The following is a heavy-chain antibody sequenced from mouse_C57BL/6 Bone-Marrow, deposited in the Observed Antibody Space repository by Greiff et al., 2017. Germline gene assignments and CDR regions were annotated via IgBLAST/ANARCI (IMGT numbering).Heavy chain of an antibody. CDR3: ARRNYGNFYFDY. Sequence: VQLQQPGAELVKPGASVKLSCKASGYTFTSYWLHWVKQRPGQGLEWIGMIHPNSGRTNYNEKFKSKATLTVDKCSSTAYMQLSSLTSADSAVYYCARRNYGNFYFDYWGQGTTLTVSA. J-gene: IGHJ2*01. CDR2: IHPNSGRT. CDR1: GYTFTSYW. D-gene: IGHD2-1*01. V-gene: IGHV1-64*01.